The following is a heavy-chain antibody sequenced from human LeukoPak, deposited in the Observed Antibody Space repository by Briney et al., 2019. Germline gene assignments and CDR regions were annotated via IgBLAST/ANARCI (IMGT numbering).Heavy chain of an antibody. CDR1: GGSISSGSYY. D-gene: IGHD3-22*01. J-gene: IGHJ4*02. CDR3: ARGILRDYYDSSGFYHRGGVGY. CDR2: IHTSGTM. V-gene: IGHV4-61*09. Sequence: SETLSLTCTVSGGSISSGSYYWSWIRQPAGRGLEWIGHIHTSGTMNYNASLKSRVRISVETSKNQFSLRLSSVTAADTAVYFCARGILRDYYDSSGFYHRGGVGYWGQGTLVTVSS.